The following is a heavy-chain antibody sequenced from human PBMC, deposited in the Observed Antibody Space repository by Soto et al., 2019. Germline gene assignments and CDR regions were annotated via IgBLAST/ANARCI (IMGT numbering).Heavy chain of an antibody. V-gene: IGHV4-39*07. CDR3: ARGVRYDFWSGPHIPHYFDY. CDR2: IFYSGST. CDR1: GCSSSSSSYY. Sequence: SETLSLTCTFSGCSSSSSSYYWGWIRQPPGKGLEWIGSIFYSGSTYYNLSLKSRVTISVDTSKNQFSLKLSSVTAADTAVYYCARGVRYDFWSGPHIPHYFDYWGQGTLVTVSS. J-gene: IGHJ4*02. D-gene: IGHD3-3*01.